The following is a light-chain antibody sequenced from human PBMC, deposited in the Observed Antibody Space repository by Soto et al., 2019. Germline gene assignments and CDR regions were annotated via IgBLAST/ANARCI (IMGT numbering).Light chain of an antibody. V-gene: IGLV1-40*01. CDR1: SSNIGAAYY. Sequence: QAVVTQPPSVSGAPGQRVTISCTGNSSNIGAAYYVHWYQQLPGTAPKLLIFGNSNRPSGVPDRFSGSKSGTSASLAITGLQAEDEADYFCQSYDSSLSGSVFGPGTKVTVL. J-gene: IGLJ1*01. CDR3: QSYDSSLSGSV. CDR2: GNS.